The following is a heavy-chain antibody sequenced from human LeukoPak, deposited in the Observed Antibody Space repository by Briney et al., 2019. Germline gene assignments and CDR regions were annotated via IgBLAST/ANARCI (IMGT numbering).Heavy chain of an antibody. CDR2: IKQDGSEK. V-gene: IGHV3-7*01. D-gene: IGHD3-3*01. CDR1: GFTFSSYW. Sequence: GGSLRLSCAASGFTFSSYWMNWVRQAPGKGLEWVANIKQDGSEKYYVDSVKGRFTMSRDNAQNSLYLQMNSLRAEDTAVYYCARDPYYDFWSGYYTGSWSDRWGQGTLVTVSS. CDR3: ARDPYYDFWSGYYTGSWSDR. J-gene: IGHJ5*02.